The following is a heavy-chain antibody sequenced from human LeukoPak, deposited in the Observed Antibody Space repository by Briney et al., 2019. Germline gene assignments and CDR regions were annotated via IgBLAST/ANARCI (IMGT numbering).Heavy chain of an antibody. Sequence: PGGSMRHSCAASGFTVSSNYMSWVRQAPGKGLEWVSVIYSGGSTYYADSVKGRFTISRDNSKNTLYLQMNSLRAEDTAVYYCARDRGYSYGPDVYYYYYGMDVWGQGTTVTVSS. CDR1: GFTVSSNY. V-gene: IGHV3-66*01. D-gene: IGHD5-18*01. J-gene: IGHJ6*02. CDR2: IYSGGST. CDR3: ARDRGYSYGPDVYYYYYGMDV.